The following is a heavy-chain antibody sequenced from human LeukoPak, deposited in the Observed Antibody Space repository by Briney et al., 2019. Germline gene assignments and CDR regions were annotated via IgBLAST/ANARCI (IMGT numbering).Heavy chain of an antibody. CDR2: FYHNGNT. V-gene: IGHV4-38-2*02. CDR1: DYSISSGYY. Sequence: SKTLSLTCTVSDYSISSGYYWGWIRRPPGKGLEWIANFYHNGNTYYNPSLKSRVTISVDTSKNQFSLKLSSVTAADTAVYYCARHPGSYDAFDIWGQGTMVTVSS. D-gene: IGHD1-26*01. CDR3: ARHPGSYDAFDI. J-gene: IGHJ3*02.